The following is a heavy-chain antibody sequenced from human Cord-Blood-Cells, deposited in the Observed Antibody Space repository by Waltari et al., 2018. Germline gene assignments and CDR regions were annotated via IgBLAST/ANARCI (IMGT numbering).Heavy chain of an antibody. CDR2: VWYDGSTK. D-gene: IGHD3-10*01. CDR3: ARDYYGSGSYLYYYYYGMDV. CDR1: GFTFSSYG. V-gene: IGHV3-33*01. J-gene: IGHJ6*02. Sequence: QVQLVESGGGVVKPGRSLRLYCEASGFTFSSYGMRWVRQAPGKGLEWVAVVWYDGSTKYYADSVKGRFTISRDNSKNTLYLQMNSLRAEDTAVYYCARDYYGSGSYLYYYYYGMDVWGQGTTVTVSS.